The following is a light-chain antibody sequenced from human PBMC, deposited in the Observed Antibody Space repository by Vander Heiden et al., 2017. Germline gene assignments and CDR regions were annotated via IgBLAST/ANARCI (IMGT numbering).Light chain of an antibody. CDR2: YKSDSDK. J-gene: IGLJ3*02. CDR1: SGINVGTYR. CDR3: MIWHNSAWV. Sequence: QAVLTQPSSLSASPGASASLPCPLRSGINVGTYRIYWYQQKAGSPPQYLRRYKSDSDKQQGSGVPSRFSGSKDASANAGILLISGLQSEDEADYYCMIWHNSAWVFGGGTKLTVL. V-gene: IGLV5-45*03.